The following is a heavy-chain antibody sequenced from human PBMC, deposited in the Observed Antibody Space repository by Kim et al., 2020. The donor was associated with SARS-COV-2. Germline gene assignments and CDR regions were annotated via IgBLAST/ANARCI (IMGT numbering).Heavy chain of an antibody. D-gene: IGHD1-26*01. CDR3: AREKSVGFDAFDI. V-gene: IGHV3-72*01. CDR2: TRNKANSYTT. J-gene: IGHJ3*02. Sequence: GGSLRLSCAASGFTFSDHYMDWVRQAPGKGLEWVGRTRNKANSYTTEYAASVKGRFTISRDDSKNSLYLQMNSLKTEDTAVYYCAREKSVGFDAFDIWGQGTMVTVSS. CDR1: GFTFSDHY.